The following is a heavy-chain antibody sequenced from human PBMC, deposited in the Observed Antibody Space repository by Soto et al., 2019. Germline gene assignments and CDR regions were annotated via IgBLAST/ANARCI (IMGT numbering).Heavy chain of an antibody. J-gene: IGHJ6*02. V-gene: IGHV1-18*01. CDR2: ISAYNGNT. D-gene: IGHD2-2*01. Sequence: ASVKVSCTASGYTFTSYGISWVRQAPGQGLGWMGWISAYNGNTNYAQKLQGRVTMTTDTSTSTAYMELRSLRSDDTAVYYCAREADIVVVPAVRDYYYYYGMDVWGQGTTVTVSS. CDR3: AREADIVVVPAVRDYYYYYGMDV. CDR1: GYTFTSYG.